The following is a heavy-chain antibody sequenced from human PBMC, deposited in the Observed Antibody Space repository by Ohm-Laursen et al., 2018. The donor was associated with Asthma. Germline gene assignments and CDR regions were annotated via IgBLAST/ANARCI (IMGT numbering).Heavy chain of an antibody. D-gene: IGHD4-17*01. CDR2: ISGSSAGT. CDR1: GFTFSDYA. V-gene: IGHV3-23*01. J-gene: IGHJ4*02. Sequence: SLRLSCTASGFTFSDYAMSWVRQAPGKGLGWVSTISGSSAGTYYAASVKGRFTISRDNSKTTLYLQMNSLRADDTAVYYCAKAFFLGTVTTPFDYWGQGTLVTVSS. CDR3: AKAFFLGTVTTPFDY.